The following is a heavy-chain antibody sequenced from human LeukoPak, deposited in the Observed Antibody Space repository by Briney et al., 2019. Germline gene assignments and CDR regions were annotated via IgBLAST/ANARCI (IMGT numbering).Heavy chain of an antibody. V-gene: IGHV3-23*01. CDR2: ISGSGGST. J-gene: IGHJ4*02. CDR3: ASDLGATRGGY. D-gene: IGHD1-26*01. Sequence: GGSLRLSCAASGFTFSGYAMSWVRQAPGKGLEWVSAISGSGGSTYYADSVKGRFTISRDNSKNTLYLQMNSLRAEDTAVYYCASDLGATRGGYWGQGTLFTVSS. CDR1: GFTFSGYA.